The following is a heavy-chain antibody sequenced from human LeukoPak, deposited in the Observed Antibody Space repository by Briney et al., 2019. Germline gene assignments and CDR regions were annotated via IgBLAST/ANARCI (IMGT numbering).Heavy chain of an antibody. D-gene: IGHD5-18*01. CDR2: ISSSGSTI. J-gene: IGHJ4*02. V-gene: IGHV3-11*04. CDR3: AGSSGYSYGYIDY. Sequence: GGSLRLSYAASGFTFSDYYMSWIRQAPGKELEWVSYISSSGSTIYYADSVKGRFTISRDNAKNSLYLQMNSLRAEDTAVYYCAGSSGYSYGYIDYWGQGTLVTVSS. CDR1: GFTFSDYY.